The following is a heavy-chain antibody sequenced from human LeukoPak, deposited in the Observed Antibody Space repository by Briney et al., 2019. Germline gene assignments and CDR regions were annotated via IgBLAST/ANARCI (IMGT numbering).Heavy chain of an antibody. CDR1: GFTFSNYW. CDR3: ARDGSGWYSDY. Sequence: PGGSLRLSCAASGFTFSNYWMTWVRQAPGKGLEGVANIKQDGSEKYYVDSVKGRFTISSDNAKNSLYLQMNSLRAEDTAVYYCARDGSGWYSDYWGQGTLVTVSS. V-gene: IGHV3-7*01. CDR2: IKQDGSEK. J-gene: IGHJ4*02. D-gene: IGHD6-19*01.